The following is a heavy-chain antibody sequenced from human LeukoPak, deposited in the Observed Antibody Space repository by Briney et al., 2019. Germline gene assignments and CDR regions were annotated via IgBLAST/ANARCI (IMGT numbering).Heavy chain of an antibody. CDR2: INHSGST. J-gene: IGHJ2*01. CDR1: GGSFSGYY. V-gene: IGHV4-34*01. CDR3: ATLEDSSGYLGIGYFDL. Sequence: PSETLSLTCAVYGGSFSGYYWSWIRQPPGKGLEWIGEINHSGSTNYNPSLKSRVTISVDTSKNQFSLKLSSVTAADTAAYYCATLEDSSGYLGIGYFDLWGRGTLVTVSS. D-gene: IGHD3-22*01.